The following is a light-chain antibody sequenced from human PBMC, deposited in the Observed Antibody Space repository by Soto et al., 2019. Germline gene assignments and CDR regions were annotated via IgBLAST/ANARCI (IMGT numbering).Light chain of an antibody. CDR3: AAWDDSLNGWV. CDR1: SSNIGSNT. CDR2: NNN. V-gene: IGLV1-44*01. Sequence: QSVLTQSPSASGTPGQMVTISCSGGSSNIGSNTLNWYQHVPGTAPRVLIYNNNQRPSGVADRFSGSKSGTSASLAISGLQSEDEADYYCAAWDDSLNGWVFGGGTKLTVL. J-gene: IGLJ3*02.